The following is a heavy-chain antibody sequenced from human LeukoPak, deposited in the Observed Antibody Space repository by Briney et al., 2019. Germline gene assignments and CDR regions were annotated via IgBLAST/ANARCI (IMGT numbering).Heavy chain of an antibody. V-gene: IGHV4-4*09. CDR2: IYPSGST. D-gene: IGHD2-15*01. CDR3: ARGRPYSYNWFDP. CDR1: GDSISRCY. J-gene: IGHJ5*02. Sequence: ALSLTCTVSGDSISRCYWSWCWQPPEKGLEWIGYIYPSGSTYYNPTHKSRVTISVDTSKNQFSLKLSSVTAADTAVYYCARGRPYSYNWFDPWGKGTLVTVSS.